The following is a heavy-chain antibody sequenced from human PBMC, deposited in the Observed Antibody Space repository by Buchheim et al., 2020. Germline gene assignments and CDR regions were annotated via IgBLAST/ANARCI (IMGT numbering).Heavy chain of an antibody. D-gene: IGHD2-15*01. CDR3: ARGRSRYCSGGSCFLEYFQH. CDR1: GYTFTSYY. J-gene: IGHJ1*01. CDR2: IKPSGGST. Sequence: QVQLVQSGAEVKKPGASVKVSCKASGYTFTSYYMHWVRQAPGQGLEWMGIIKPSGGSTSYAQKFQGRVTITRDTSTSTVYMELSSLRSEDTAVYYCARGRSRYCSGGSCFLEYFQHWGQGTL. V-gene: IGHV1-46*01.